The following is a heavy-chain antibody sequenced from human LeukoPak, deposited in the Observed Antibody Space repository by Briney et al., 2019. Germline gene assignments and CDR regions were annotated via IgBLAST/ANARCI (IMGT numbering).Heavy chain of an antibody. Sequence: TSETLSLTCTVSGGSISNFYWSWIWQPPGKGLEWIGYIYYSGSTNYNPSLKSRVTISIDTSKNQFSLKLSSVTAADTAVYYCTRRPLAHAMDVWGKGSTVTVSS. J-gene: IGHJ6*03. D-gene: IGHD2-21*01. CDR1: GGSISNFY. CDR2: IYYSGST. CDR3: TRRPLAHAMDV. V-gene: IGHV4-59*01.